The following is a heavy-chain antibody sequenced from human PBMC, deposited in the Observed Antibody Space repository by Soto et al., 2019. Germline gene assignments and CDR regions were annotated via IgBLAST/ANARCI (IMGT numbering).Heavy chain of an antibody. CDR2: IYYSGST. D-gene: IGHD5-12*01. V-gene: IGHV4-31*03. Sequence: SETLSLTCTVSGGSISSGCYYWSWIRLHPGKGLEWIGYIYYSGSTYYNPSLKSRVTISVDTSKNQFSLKLSSVTAADTAVYYCARDWGEMATIVGIWGPGTLVTVSS. CDR1: GGSISSGCYY. J-gene: IGHJ4*02. CDR3: ARDWGEMATIVGI.